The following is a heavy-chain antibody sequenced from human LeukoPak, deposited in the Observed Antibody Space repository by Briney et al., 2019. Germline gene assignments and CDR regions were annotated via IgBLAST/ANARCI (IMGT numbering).Heavy chain of an antibody. V-gene: IGHV3-21*04. CDR1: GFTFSSYS. Sequence: PGGSLRLSCAASGFTFSSYSMNWVRQAPGKGLEWVSSISSSSSYIYYADSVKGRFTISRDNAKNSLYLQMNSLRAEDTGLYYCAKSGAAGPPSRYAMDVWGQGTTVTVSS. CDR2: ISSSSSYI. CDR3: AKSGAAGPPSRYAMDV. D-gene: IGHD6-13*01. J-gene: IGHJ6*02.